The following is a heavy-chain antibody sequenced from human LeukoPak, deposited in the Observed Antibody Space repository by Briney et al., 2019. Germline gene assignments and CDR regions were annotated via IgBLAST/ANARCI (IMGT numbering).Heavy chain of an antibody. V-gene: IGHV3-23*01. J-gene: IGHJ3*02. CDR3: AKETGDNDAFDI. CDR2: ITGSLNT. D-gene: IGHD3-10*01. CDR1: GFAFNTYA. Sequence: GGSLRLSCAASGFAFNTYAMSWVRQAPGKGLEWVSGITGSLNTYYLDSVKGRFTISRDNSNNTLSLQMHSLSAEDTAVYYCAKETGDNDAFDIWGQGTMVTVSS.